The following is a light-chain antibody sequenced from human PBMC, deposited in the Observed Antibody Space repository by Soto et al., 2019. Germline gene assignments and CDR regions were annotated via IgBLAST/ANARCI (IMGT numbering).Light chain of an antibody. CDR2: LGS. J-gene: IGKJ2*01. Sequence: DIVMTQSPLSLPVTPGEPASISCRSSQSLLHSNGYNYLDWYLQKPGQSPQLLIYLGSNRASGVPARFSGSGSRTDFTLKISRVEAEDVGVYYCMQALQTPYTFGQGTKLEIK. CDR3: MQALQTPYT. V-gene: IGKV2-28*01. CDR1: QSLLHSNGYNY.